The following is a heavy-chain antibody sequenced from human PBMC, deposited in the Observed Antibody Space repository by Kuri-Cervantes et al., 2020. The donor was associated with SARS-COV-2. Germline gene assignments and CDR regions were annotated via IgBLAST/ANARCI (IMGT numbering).Heavy chain of an antibody. J-gene: IGHJ4*02. CDR2: ISGSGGSK. CDR1: GISFSTYA. D-gene: IGHD3-16*01. Sequence: GGSLRPSGAASGISFSTYAMSWVRQAPGKGLQWVSVISGSGGSKYYADSVQGRFAISRDNSKNTLYLQMNSLRAEDTAVYYCARVWARDYTLDYWGQGTLATVSS. V-gene: IGHV3-23*01. CDR3: ARVWARDYTLDY.